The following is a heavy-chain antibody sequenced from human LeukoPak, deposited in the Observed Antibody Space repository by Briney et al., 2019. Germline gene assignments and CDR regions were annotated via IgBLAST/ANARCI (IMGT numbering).Heavy chain of an antibody. CDR3: ARVSPGDYGEAFDI. V-gene: IGHV4-39*01. CDR2: IYYSGST. D-gene: IGHD4-17*01. J-gene: IGHJ3*02. Sequence: SETLSLTCTVSGGSISSSTYYWGWIRQPPRKGLEWIGSIYYSGSTYYNPSLKSRVTISVDTSKNQFSLKLNSVTAADTAVYYCARVSPGDYGEAFDIWGQGTMVTVSS. CDR1: GGSISSSTYY.